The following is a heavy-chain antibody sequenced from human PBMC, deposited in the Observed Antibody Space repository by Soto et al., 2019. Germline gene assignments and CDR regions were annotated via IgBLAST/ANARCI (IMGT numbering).Heavy chain of an antibody. CDR2: LSGNGYST. J-gene: IGHJ4*02. CDR3: AKDSGWSGYCSGGSCYSNFHY. Sequence: HPGGSLRLSCAASGFTFSSYAMSWVRQAPGKGLEWVSGLSGNGYSTYYADSVKGRFTVSRDNTKNTLYLQMNSLRAEDTAVYYCAKDSGWSGYCSGGSCYSNFHYWGQGTLVTVSS. V-gene: IGHV3-23*01. CDR1: GFTFSSYA. D-gene: IGHD2-15*01.